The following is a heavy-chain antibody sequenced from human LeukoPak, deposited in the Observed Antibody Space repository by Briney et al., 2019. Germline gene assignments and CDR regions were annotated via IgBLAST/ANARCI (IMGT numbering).Heavy chain of an antibody. V-gene: IGHV1-18*01. CDR2: ISAYNGNT. CDR1: GYTFTSYG. D-gene: IGHD1-26*01. J-gene: IGHJ4*02. CDR3: ARVGPIVGATSYFDY. Sequence: ASVKVSCKASGYTFTSYGISWVRQAPGQGLEWMGWISAYNGNTNYAQKLQGRVTMTTDTSTSTAYMELRCLGSDDTAVYYCARVGPIVGATSYFDYWGQGTLVTVSS.